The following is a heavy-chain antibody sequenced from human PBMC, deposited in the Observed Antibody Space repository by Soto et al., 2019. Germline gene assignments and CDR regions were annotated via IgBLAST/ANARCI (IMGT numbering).Heavy chain of an antibody. Sequence: SETLSATFTLPGGSISSSTYHWGCIRQAPGKGLEWIGTIYYSGSTYYNPSLKSRVTISVDTSKNQFSLKLSSVTAADPAVHYCERQSAISSWYYFDYWGQGILLT. CDR1: GGSISSSTYH. CDR3: ERQSAISSWYYFDY. V-gene: IGHV4-39*01. CDR2: IYYSGST. D-gene: IGHD6-13*01. J-gene: IGHJ4*02.